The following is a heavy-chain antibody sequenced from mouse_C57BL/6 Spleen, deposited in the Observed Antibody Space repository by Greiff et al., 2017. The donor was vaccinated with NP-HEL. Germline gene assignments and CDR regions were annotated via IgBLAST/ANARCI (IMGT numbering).Heavy chain of an antibody. CDR2: IYPGDGDT. J-gene: IGHJ2*01. V-gene: IGHV1-82*01. Sequence: QVQLQQSGPELVKPGASVKISCKASGSAFSSSWMNWVMQRPGKGLEWIGRIYPGDGDTNYNGKLKGKTTLNADKSSSTAYMQLSSLTSEDSAVYFCARSLCSTVVATDYWGQGTTLTVSS. CDR3: ARSLCSTVVATDY. D-gene: IGHD1-1*01. CDR1: GSAFSSSW.